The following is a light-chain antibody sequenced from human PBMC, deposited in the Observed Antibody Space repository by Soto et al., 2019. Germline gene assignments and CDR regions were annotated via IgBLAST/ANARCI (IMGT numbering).Light chain of an antibody. CDR2: AAS. V-gene: IGKV1-39*01. CDR1: QSISSY. CDR3: QHCYSTFT. J-gene: IGKJ3*01. Sequence: DIQMTQSPSSLSASVGDRVTITCRASQSISSYLNWYQQKPGKAPKLLIYAASSLQSGVPSRFSGSGSGTDFTLTISSLLPEDFATYYCQHCYSTFTCGPGTKVYIK.